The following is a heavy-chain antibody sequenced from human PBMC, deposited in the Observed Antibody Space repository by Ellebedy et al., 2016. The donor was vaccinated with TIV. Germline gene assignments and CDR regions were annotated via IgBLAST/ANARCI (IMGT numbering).Heavy chain of an antibody. V-gene: IGHV5-51*01. J-gene: IGHJ4*02. CDR3: ALRDFGDFHY. Sequence: GESLKISCKGSGYSFSSYWIGWVRQIPGKGLEWMGMIYPGDSDTKYSPSYQGQVTISVDESSSTAFLQWSSLEASDTAIYYCALRDFGDFHYWGQGTLVTVSS. CDR2: IYPGDSDT. CDR1: GYSFSSYW. D-gene: IGHD4-17*01.